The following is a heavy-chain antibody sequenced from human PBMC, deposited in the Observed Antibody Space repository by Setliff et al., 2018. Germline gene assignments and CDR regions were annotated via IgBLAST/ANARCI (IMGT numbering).Heavy chain of an antibody. D-gene: IGHD6-13*01. CDR1: GYTFTSYA. CDR3: ARVAAAGPSILYMDV. CDR2: INAGNGNT. J-gene: IGHJ6*03. Sequence: ASVKVSCKASGYTFTSYAMHWVRQAPGQRLEWMGWINAGNGNTKYSQKFQGRVTMTTDTSTSIAYMELRSLRSDDTAVYYCARVAAAGPSILYMDVWGKGTTVTVSS. V-gene: IGHV1-3*01.